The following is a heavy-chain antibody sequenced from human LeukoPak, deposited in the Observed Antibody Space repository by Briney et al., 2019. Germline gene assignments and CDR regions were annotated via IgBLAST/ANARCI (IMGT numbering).Heavy chain of an antibody. CDR2: MYTSGST. D-gene: IGHD2-15*01. CDR3: ARDRGGFDI. V-gene: IGHV4-61*02. CDR1: GGSINSGSYY. J-gene: IGHJ3*02. Sequence: SQTLSLTCTVSGGSINSGSYYWNWIRQPAGKGLEWIGRMYTSGSTNYNPSLKSRVTISVDTSKNQFSLKLSSVTAADTAVYYCARDRGGFDIWGQGTMVTVSS.